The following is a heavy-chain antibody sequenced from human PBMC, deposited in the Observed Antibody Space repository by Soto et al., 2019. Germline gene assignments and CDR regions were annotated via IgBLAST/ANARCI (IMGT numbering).Heavy chain of an antibody. V-gene: IGHV1-69*02. CDR1: GGTFSSYT. Sequence: QVQLVQSGAEVKKPGSSVKVSCKASGGTFSSYTISWVRQAPGQGLEWMGRIIPILGIANYAQKFQGRVTIXXDXSXXTAYMELSSLRSEDTAVYYCARGPYGDYAGGWFDPWGQGTLVTVSS. CDR3: ARGPYGDYAGGWFDP. CDR2: IIPILGIA. D-gene: IGHD4-17*01. J-gene: IGHJ5*02.